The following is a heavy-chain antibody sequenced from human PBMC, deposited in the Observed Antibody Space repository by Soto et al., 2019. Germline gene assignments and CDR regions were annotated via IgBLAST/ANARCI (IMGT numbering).Heavy chain of an antibody. CDR2: IWYDGSNK. V-gene: IGHV3-33*08. J-gene: IGHJ3*02. D-gene: IGHD1-20*01. CDR1: GFTFSSYG. CDR3: SRDRFSSPWYNAFDI. Sequence: GGSLRLSCAASGFTFSSYGMHWVRQAPGKGLEWVAVIWYDGSNKYYADSVKGRFSISRDNSKNTLYLQMNSLRAEDTAVYYCSRDRFSSPWYNAFDIWGQGTMVTVSS.